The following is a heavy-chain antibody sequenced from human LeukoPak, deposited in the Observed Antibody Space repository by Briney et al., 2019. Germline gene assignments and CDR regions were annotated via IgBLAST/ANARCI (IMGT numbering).Heavy chain of an antibody. CDR1: GYTFTTYG. CDR2: ISAYNVDT. Sequence: SVKVSCKASGYTFTTYGITCVPQAPGQGLEWMGWISAYNVDTKYAQKLQGRLTMTTDTSTTTGYMDLRSLRSDDTAVYYCARDHSSSCQLFDYWGQGTLVTVSS. J-gene: IGHJ4*02. V-gene: IGHV1-18*01. D-gene: IGHD6-13*01. CDR3: ARDHSSSCQLFDY.